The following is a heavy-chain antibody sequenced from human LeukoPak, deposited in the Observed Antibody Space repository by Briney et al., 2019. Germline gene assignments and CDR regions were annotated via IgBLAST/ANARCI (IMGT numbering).Heavy chain of an antibody. CDR2: IYYSGGT. V-gene: IGHV4-61*01. D-gene: IGHD3-9*01. CDR1: GGSVSGGSYY. Sequence: SETLSLTCTVSGGSVSGGSYYWSWIRQPPGKGLEWIGYIYYSGGTNYNPSLKSRVTISVDTSKNQFSLKLSSVTAADTAVYYCATRTVLRYFDWLSPRGFDYWGQGTLVTVSS. CDR3: ATRTVLRYFDWLSPRGFDY. J-gene: IGHJ4*02.